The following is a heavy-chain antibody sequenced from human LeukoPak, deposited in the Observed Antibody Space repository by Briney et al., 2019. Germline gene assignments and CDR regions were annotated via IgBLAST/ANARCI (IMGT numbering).Heavy chain of an antibody. J-gene: IGHJ4*02. V-gene: IGHV1-18*01. Sequence: GASVKVSCKASGYTFTSYGISWVRQAPGQGREWMGWISAYNGNTNYAQKLQGRVTMTTDTSTSTAYMELRSLRSDDTAVYYCARDAKQWLVLWGPTLDYWGQGTLVTVSS. CDR1: GYTFTSYG. CDR3: ARDAKQWLVLWGPTLDY. CDR2: ISAYNGNT. D-gene: IGHD6-19*01.